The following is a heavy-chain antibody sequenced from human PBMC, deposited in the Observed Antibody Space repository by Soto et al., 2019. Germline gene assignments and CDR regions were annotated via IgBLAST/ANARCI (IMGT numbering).Heavy chain of an antibody. CDR3: GGHFQYTGLVGLYYYYGPNP. CDR1: GDKFTNYW. Sequence: GESLKISCKAFGDKFTNYWIGWVRHMPGRGLEWVGIIYPGDSDSRSRQYFQGHVTLSVDKSINTAYLHWSSLVASDNTMYFCGGHFQYTGLVGLYYYYGPNPWGRGTKVTVSS. V-gene: IGHV5-51*01. J-gene: IGHJ6*04. CDR2: IYPGDSDS. D-gene: IGHD3-10*01.